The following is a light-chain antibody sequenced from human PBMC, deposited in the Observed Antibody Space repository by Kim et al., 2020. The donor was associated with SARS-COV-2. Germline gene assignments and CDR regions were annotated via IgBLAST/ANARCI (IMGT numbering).Light chain of an antibody. J-gene: IGKJ2*01. CDR1: QSIKNY. CDR2: TAS. V-gene: IGKV1-39*01. CDR3: QQSYDTPRT. Sequence: DIQMTQSPSSLSASVGDRVTITCRASQSIKNYLNWYQQKPGKAPNLLIYTASNLQSGVPSRFSGSGSGTDFTLTISSLQPEDFAAYYCQQSYDTPRTFGQGTKVDIK.